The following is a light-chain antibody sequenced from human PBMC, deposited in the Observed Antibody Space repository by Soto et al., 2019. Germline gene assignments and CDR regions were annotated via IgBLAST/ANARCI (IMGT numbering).Light chain of an antibody. CDR2: GAS. V-gene: IGKV3-20*01. J-gene: IGKJ5*01. CDR3: QQYDNSPIP. CDR1: QSISSSF. Sequence: EIVLTRSPSMWSLSPGARASLSCGASQSISSSFLAWYQQKPGQAPRLLIYGASSRATGIPDRFSGTGSETDFTLTISRLEPEDFAVYYCQQYDNSPIPFGQGHDWRL.